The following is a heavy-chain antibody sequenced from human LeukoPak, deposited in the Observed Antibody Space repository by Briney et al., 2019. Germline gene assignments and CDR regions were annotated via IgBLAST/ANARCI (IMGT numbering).Heavy chain of an antibody. D-gene: IGHD6-19*01. CDR2: INPSGGST. J-gene: IGHJ5*02. CDR3: ARDRYSYSSGRGFNWFDP. V-gene: IGHV1-46*01. CDR1: GYTFTSYY. Sequence: GASVKVSCKASGYTFTSYYMHWVRQAPGQGLEWMGVINPSGGSTSYAQKFQSRVTMTRDTSTSTVYMELSSLRSEDTAVYYCARDRYSYSSGRGFNWFDPWGQGTLVTVSS.